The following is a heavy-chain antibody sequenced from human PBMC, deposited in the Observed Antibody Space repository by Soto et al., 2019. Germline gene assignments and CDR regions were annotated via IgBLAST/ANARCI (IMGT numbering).Heavy chain of an antibody. CDR1: GFTFSSYG. D-gene: IGHD3-3*01. CDR3: AKDRGIDFWSGYSPSADY. CDR2: ISYDGSNK. J-gene: IGHJ4*02. V-gene: IGHV3-30*18. Sequence: GGSLRLSXAASGFTFSSYGMHWVRQAPRKALEWVAVISYDGSNKYYADSVKGRFTISRDNSKNTLYLQMNSLRAEDTAVYYCAKDRGIDFWSGYSPSADYWGQGTLVTVS.